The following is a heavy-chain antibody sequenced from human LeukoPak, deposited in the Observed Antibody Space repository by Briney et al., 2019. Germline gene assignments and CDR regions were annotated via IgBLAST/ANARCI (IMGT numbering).Heavy chain of an antibody. CDR3: ARDTYYYGSGSSGGFDF. CDR2: INWNGGTT. CDR1: GFTFDDYG. J-gene: IGHJ4*02. D-gene: IGHD3-10*01. V-gene: IGHV3-20*04. Sequence: GGSLRLSCAASGFTFDDYGMSWVRHAPGKGLEWVSGINWNGGTTVYADSVKGRFTISRDNAKNSLYVQMNSLRAEDTALYYCARDTYYYGSGSSGGFDFWGQGTLVTVSS.